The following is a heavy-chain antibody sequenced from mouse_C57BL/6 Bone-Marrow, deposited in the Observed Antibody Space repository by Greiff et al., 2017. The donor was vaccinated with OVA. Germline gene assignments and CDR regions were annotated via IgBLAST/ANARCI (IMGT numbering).Heavy chain of an antibody. CDR3: TRCRSDVWFAD. CDR2: IDPETGGT. V-gene: IGHV1-15*01. D-gene: IGHD2-14*01. CDR1: GYTFTDYE. J-gene: IGHJ3*01. Sequence: QVQLQQSGAELVRPGASVTLSCKASGYTFTDYEMHWVKQTPVHGLEWIGAIDPETGGTAYNQKFKGKAILTADKSSSTAYMELRSLTSEDSAVYYCTRCRSDVWFADWGQGTLVTVSA.